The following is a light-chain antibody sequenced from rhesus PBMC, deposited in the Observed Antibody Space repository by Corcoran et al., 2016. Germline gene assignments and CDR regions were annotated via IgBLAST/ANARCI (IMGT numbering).Light chain of an antibody. CDR2: QTS. Sequence: DILLTQSPASLAVSAGQRATIPCRASESVNFLGVNPIHWYQQRPGQPPELLIYQTSRKATGGPARFSGSRSGTDFTLTSNPVEPDDAADYYCQQSINSPYTFGQGTKVEIK. CDR3: QQSINSPYT. J-gene: IGKJ2*01. V-gene: IGKV7-13*01. CDR1: ESVNFLGVNP.